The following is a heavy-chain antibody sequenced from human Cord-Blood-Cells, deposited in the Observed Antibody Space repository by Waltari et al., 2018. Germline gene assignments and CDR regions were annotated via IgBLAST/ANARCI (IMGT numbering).Heavy chain of an antibody. Sequence: QVQLVQSGAEVKKPGSSVKVSCKASGGTFSSYAISWVRQAPGQGLEWMGGISPIVGTANYAQKFQGRVTITADKSTSTAYMELSSLRSEDTAVYDCARDPLRIAVAGTVYYYGMDVWGQGTTVTVSS. D-gene: IGHD6-19*01. CDR2: ISPIVGTA. V-gene: IGHV1-69*06. CDR1: GGTFSSYA. J-gene: IGHJ6*02. CDR3: ARDPLRIAVAGTVYYYGMDV.